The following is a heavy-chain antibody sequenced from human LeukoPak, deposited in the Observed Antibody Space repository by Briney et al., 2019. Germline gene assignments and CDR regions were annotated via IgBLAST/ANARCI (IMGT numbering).Heavy chain of an antibody. CDR1: GFTFSSYW. Sequence: PGGSLRLSCAASGFTFSSYWMSWVRQAPGKGLEWVANIKKDGSEKYYVDSVKGRFTISRDNAKTSLYLQMNSLRAEDTAVYYCAKARYLEDSWGQGTLVTVSS. CDR3: AKARYLEDS. V-gene: IGHV3-7*01. J-gene: IGHJ4*02. D-gene: IGHD1-26*01. CDR2: IKKDGSEK.